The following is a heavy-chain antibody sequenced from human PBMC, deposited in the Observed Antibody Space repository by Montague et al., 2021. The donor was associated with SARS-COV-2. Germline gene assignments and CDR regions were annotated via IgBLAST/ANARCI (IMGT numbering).Heavy chain of an antibody. CDR1: GDSISSSGYY. J-gene: IGHJ4*02. CDR3: ARLLLTAIASVNGFYFDF. D-gene: IGHD1-14*01. V-gene: IGHV4-39*01. Sequence: SETLSLTCTVSGDSISSSGYYWGWIRQPPGKGLEWIATIYYSGNAYYNRSLKSRVTISVDTSKSQFSLKLSAATAADTAVYYCARLLLTAIASVNGFYFDFWGQGALVTVSS. CDR2: IYYSGNA.